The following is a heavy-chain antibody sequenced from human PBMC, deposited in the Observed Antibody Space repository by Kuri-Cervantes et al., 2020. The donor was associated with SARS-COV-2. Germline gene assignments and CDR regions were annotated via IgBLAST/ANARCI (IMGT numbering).Heavy chain of an antibody. V-gene: IGHV3-9*01. D-gene: IGHD2-2*02. J-gene: IGHJ4*02. CDR2: ISWNSGSI. CDR1: GFTFDDYA. CDR3: AKDIDTASVVVPAAINFDY. Sequence: SLKISCAASGFTFDDYAMHWVRRAPGKGLEWVSGISWNSGSIGYADSVKGRFTISRDNAKNSLYLQMNSLRAEDTALYYCAKDIDTASVVVPAAINFDYWGQGTLVTVSS.